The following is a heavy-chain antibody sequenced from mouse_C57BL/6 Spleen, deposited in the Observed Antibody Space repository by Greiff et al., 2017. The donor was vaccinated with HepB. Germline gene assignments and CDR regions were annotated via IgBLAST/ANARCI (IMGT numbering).Heavy chain of an antibody. D-gene: IGHD2-2*01. V-gene: IGHV5-9-1*02. CDR2: LSSGGDYI. Sequence: EVTLVESGEGLVKPGGSLKLSCAASGFTFSSYAMSWVRQTPEKRLEWVAYLSSGGDYIYYADTVKGRFTISRDNARNTLYLQMSSLKSEDTAMYYCTRGVTTPFAYWGQGTLVTVSA. CDR3: TRGVTTPFAY. CDR1: GFTFSSYA. J-gene: IGHJ3*01.